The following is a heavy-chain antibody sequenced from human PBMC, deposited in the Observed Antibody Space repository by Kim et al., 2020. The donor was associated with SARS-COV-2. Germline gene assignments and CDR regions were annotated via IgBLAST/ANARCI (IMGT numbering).Heavy chain of an antibody. CDR1: GFTFSSYG. V-gene: IGHV3-33*01. J-gene: IGHJ4*02. D-gene: IGHD3-22*01. Sequence: GGSLRLSCAASGFTFSSYGMHWVRQAPGKGLEWVAVIWYDGSNKYYADSVKGRFTISRDNSKNTLYLQMNSLRAEDTAVYYCARGAEIRMIVVDYWGQGTLVTASS. CDR2: IWYDGSNK. CDR3: ARGAEIRMIVVDY.